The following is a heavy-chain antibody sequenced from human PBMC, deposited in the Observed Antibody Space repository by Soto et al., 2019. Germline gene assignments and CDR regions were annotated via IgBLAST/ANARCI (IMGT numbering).Heavy chain of an antibody. CDR2: INRDGVT. V-gene: IGHV4-34*01. D-gene: IGHD2-2*02. Sequence: SETLSLTFAVLGGSFSGYYWGWIRQPPGKGLAWIGEINRDGVTNYNPSLKSRLTISVDTSKNQFSLKLNSVTAADTAVYYCARTATQCSRTSCYTVSLDFWGQGTPVTVSS. J-gene: IGHJ4*02. CDR1: GGSFSGYY. CDR3: ARTATQCSRTSCYTVSLDF.